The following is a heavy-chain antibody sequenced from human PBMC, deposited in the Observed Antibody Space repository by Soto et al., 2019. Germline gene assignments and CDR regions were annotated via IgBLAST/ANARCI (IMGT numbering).Heavy chain of an antibody. J-gene: IGHJ4*02. V-gene: IGHV3-30-3*01. D-gene: IGHD3-3*01. CDR3: ARDPPYYDFWSAPDY. Sequence: QRLSCAASGFTFSSYAMHWVRQAPGKGLEWVAVISYDGSNKYYADSVKGRFTISRDNSKNTLYLQMNSLRAEDTAVYYCARDPPYYDFWSAPDYWGQGTLVTVSS. CDR1: GFTFSSYA. CDR2: ISYDGSNK.